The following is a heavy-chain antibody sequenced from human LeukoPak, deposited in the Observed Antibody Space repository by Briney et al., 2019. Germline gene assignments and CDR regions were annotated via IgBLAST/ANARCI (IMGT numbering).Heavy chain of an antibody. D-gene: IGHD6-19*01. CDR3: ARRVAVAGRNHFDD. J-gene: IGHJ4*02. CDR1: GGSIFTTSYY. V-gene: IGHV4-39*01. CDR2: IYYSGSA. Sequence: SETPSLTCTVAGGSIFTTSYYWDWIRQSPGKGLEWIGSIYYSGSAYHSPSLKSRLTVSVDTSKNQFSLRLTSVTAADTAVYYCARRVAVAGRNHFDDWGQGTLVTVSS.